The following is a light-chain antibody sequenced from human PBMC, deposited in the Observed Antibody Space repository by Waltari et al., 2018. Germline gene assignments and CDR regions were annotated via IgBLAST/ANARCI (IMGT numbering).Light chain of an antibody. J-gene: IGLJ7*01. Sequence: QSVLTQPPSVSAAPGQRVTIACSGGSSNIGTTYVSWYRLFPGTAPKLLIYETSERPSGFPGRFSGSKSGTSATLDITGRQAGDEADYYCGTWDSSLSGAVFGGGTHLTVL. CDR1: SSNIGTTY. CDR2: ETS. V-gene: IGLV1-51*02. CDR3: GTWDSSLSGAV.